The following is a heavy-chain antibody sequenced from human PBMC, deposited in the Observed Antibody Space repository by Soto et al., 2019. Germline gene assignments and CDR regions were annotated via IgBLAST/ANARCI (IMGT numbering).Heavy chain of an antibody. J-gene: IGHJ4*02. Sequence: SETLSLTCGVSGGSLSGATYSWNWIRQPPGKGLEWIGYIFPSGTTYYNPSLKSRVTISIDVSKNKFSLSLRSLTAADTSVYYCARSREFDYWSQGTLVTVSS. CDR3: ARSREFDY. V-gene: IGHV4-30-2*01. CDR2: IFPSGTT. CDR1: GGSLSGATYS.